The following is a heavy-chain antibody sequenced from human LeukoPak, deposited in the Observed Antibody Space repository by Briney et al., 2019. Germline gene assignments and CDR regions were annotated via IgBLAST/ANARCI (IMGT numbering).Heavy chain of an antibody. V-gene: IGHV4-59*08. D-gene: IGHD2-2*02. J-gene: IGHJ4*02. CDR1: GGSISSYY. CDR3: ARGYTSNFAY. CDR2: IYYSGST. Sequence: PSETLSLTCTVSGGSISSYYWSWIRQPPGKGLEWIGYIYYSGSTNYNPSLKSRVTMSVDTSKNQFSLKLSSVTAADTAVYYCARGYTSNFAYWGQGTLVTVSS.